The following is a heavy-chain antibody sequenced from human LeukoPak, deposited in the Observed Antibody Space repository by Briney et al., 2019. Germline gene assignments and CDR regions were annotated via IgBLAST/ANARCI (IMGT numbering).Heavy chain of an antibody. Sequence: PSETLSLTCTVSGGSISSSSYFWGWIRQPPGKGLEWIGNIYYSGSAYYNPTLKSRVTISVDTSKNQFSLKLSSVTAADTAVYYCARFVYSSGWFPFDYWGQGTLVTVSS. CDR2: IYYSGSA. D-gene: IGHD6-19*01. V-gene: IGHV4-39*01. CDR1: GGSISSSSYF. CDR3: ARFVYSSGWFPFDY. J-gene: IGHJ4*02.